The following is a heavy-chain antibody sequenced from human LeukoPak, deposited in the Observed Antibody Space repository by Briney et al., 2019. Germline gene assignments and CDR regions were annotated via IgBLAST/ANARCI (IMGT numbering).Heavy chain of an antibody. CDR2: ISSSTNYI. CDR1: GFTFSSYS. Sequence: EPGGSLRLSCVASGFTFSSYSMTWVRQAPGKGLEWVSSISSSTNYIYYVDSVKGRFTISRDNAKNSLYLQMNSLRAEDTAVYYCASEYSPNYWGQGTLVTVSS. CDR3: ASEYSPNY. D-gene: IGHD6-6*01. J-gene: IGHJ4*02. V-gene: IGHV3-21*01.